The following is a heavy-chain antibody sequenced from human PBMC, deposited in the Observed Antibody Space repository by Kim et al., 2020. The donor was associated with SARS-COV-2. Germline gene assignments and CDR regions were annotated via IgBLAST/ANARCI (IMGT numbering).Heavy chain of an antibody. Sequence: AASVKGRFTVSRDIPKDTLYLQMNSLRADDTALYYCAKDHPSSGWPTFDSWGQGTLVAVSS. V-gene: IGHV3-23*05. J-gene: IGHJ4*02. D-gene: IGHD6-19*01. CDR3: AKDHPSSGWPTFDS.